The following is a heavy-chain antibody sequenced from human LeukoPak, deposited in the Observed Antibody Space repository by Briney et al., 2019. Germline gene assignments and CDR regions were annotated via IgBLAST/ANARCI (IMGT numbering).Heavy chain of an antibody. V-gene: IGHV4-34*01. CDR2: INHSGST. Sequence: SETLSLTCAVYGGSFSVYYWSWIRQPPGKGREWIGEINHSGSTNYNPSLKSRVTISVDKSKNQFSLKLSSVTAADTAVYYCAREDYDDSGAWYFDLWGRGTLVTVSS. J-gene: IGHJ2*01. CDR3: AREDYDDSGAWYFDL. D-gene: IGHD3-3*01. CDR1: GGSFSVYY.